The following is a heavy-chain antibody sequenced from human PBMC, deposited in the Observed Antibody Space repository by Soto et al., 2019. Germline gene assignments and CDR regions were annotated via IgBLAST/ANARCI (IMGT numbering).Heavy chain of an antibody. CDR3: AKDPYSGSYYFYFDY. CDR2: ISYDGSNK. CDR1: GFTFSSYG. V-gene: IGHV3-30*18. J-gene: IGHJ4*02. Sequence: GGSLRLSCVASGFTFSSYGMHWVRQAPGKGLEWVAVISYDGSNKYYADSVKGRFTISRDNSKNTLYLQMNSLRAEDTAVYYCAKDPYSGSYYFYFDYWGQGTLVTVSS. D-gene: IGHD1-26*01.